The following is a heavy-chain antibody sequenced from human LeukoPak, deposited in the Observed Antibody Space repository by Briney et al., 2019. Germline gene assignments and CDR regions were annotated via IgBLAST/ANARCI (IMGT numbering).Heavy chain of an antibody. V-gene: IGHV4-30-4*01. CDR2: IYYSGST. J-gene: IGHJ4*02. Sequence: SQTLSLTCTVSGGSISSGDYYWSWIRQPPGKGLEWIGHIYYSGSTYYNPSLKSRVTISVDTSKNQFSLKLSSVTAADTAVYYCARVLLWFGELSHFDYWGQGTLVTVSS. CDR3: ARVLLWFGELSHFDY. D-gene: IGHD3-10*01. CDR1: GGSISSGDYY.